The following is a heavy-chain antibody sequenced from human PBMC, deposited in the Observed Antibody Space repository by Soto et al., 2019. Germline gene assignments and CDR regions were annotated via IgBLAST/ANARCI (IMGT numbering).Heavy chain of an antibody. CDR3: ARHGDCSGGSCYPGDAFDI. CDR1: GGSISSYY. V-gene: IGHV4-59*01. D-gene: IGHD2-15*01. J-gene: IGHJ3*02. Sequence: PSETLSLTCTVSGGSISSYYWSWIRQPPGKGLEWIGYIYYSGSTNYNPSLKSRVTISVDTSNNQFSLKLSSVTAADSVVYYCARHGDCSGGSCYPGDAFDIWGQGTMVT. CDR2: IYYSGST.